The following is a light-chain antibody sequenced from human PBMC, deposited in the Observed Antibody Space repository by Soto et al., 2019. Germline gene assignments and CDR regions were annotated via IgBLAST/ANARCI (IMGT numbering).Light chain of an antibody. V-gene: IGLV8-61*01. J-gene: IGLJ3*02. CDR3: VLYIGTWV. Sequence: QTVVTQEPSFSVSPGGTVTLTCGLSSGSVSTSSYPTWYQQTPGQAPRTLIYSTNTRSSGVPDRFSGSILGNKAALTITGSQADDEYDYYCVLYIGTWVFGGGTQLTVL. CDR1: SGSVSTSSY. CDR2: STN.